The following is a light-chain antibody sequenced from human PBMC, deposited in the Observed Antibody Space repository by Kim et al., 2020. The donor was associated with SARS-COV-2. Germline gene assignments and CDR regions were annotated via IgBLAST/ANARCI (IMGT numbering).Light chain of an antibody. Sequence: EIVLTQSPATLSLSPGEGATLSCRASQSISTYLAWYQQRPGQAPRLLIYDASNRVTGIPARFSGSGSGTDFTLTIRSLEPEDFAVYYCQQRFDWPATFGQGTKLEI. CDR3: QQRFDWPAT. CDR2: DAS. CDR1: QSISTY. V-gene: IGKV3-11*01. J-gene: IGKJ2*01.